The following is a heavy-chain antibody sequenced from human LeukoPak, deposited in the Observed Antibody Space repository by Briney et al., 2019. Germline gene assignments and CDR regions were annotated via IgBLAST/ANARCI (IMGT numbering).Heavy chain of an antibody. J-gene: IGHJ3*02. CDR2: IYPGDSDT. Sequence: GESLKISCKGSGYSFTSYWIGWVRQMPGKGLEWMGIIYPGDSDTRYSPSFQGQVTISADKSISTAYLQWSSLKASDTAMYYCAGPCSSTSCYTDDAFDIWGQGTMVTVSS. V-gene: IGHV5-51*01. D-gene: IGHD2-2*02. CDR1: GYSFTSYW. CDR3: AGPCSSTSCYTDDAFDI.